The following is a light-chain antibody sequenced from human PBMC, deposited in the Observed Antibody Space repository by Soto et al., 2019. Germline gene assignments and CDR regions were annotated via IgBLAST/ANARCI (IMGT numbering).Light chain of an antibody. CDR2: DAS. V-gene: IGKV1-33*01. CDR1: QDIRHY. J-gene: IGKJ5*01. CDR3: QHYNSFPIT. Sequence: DIQMTQSPSSLSASLGDRVTITCQASQDIRHYLNWYQQKTGQAPKLLIYDASQLETGVPSRFSGSGSGTDFTLTINSLQPEDIGTYYCQHYNSFPITFGQGTRLDIK.